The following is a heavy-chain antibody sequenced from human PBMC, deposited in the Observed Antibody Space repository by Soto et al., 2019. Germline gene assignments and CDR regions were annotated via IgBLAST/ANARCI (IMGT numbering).Heavy chain of an antibody. V-gene: IGHV3-15*07. D-gene: IGHD3-22*01. CDR3: TTDPLAPQYYYDEPKTYYYYYYGMYV. Sequence: EVQLVESGGGLVKPGGSLRLSCAASGFTFTTACMHWVRQAPGKGLEWVGRIKSKTDGGTTDYAAPVKGRFTISRDDSTNTLYLQMNSLKTDDTAVYYCTTDPLAPQYYYDEPKTYYYYYYGMYVWGQGRTVTVSS. J-gene: IGHJ6*01. CDR1: GFTFTTAC. CDR2: IKSKTDGGTT.